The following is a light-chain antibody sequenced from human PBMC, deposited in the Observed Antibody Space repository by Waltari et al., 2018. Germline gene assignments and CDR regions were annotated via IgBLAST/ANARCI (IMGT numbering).Light chain of an antibody. V-gene: IGKV3-20*01. CDR2: RAS. Sequence: EIVLTQSPGTASLSPWDRVTLSCRASQSVGSSSLAWYQPKPGQAPRLVIYRASRRATGIPDRFSGSGSGTDFSLTISRLEPEDFAVYYCQQHGTLPATFGQGTKVEIK. J-gene: IGKJ1*01. CDR3: QQHGTLPAT. CDR1: QSVGSSS.